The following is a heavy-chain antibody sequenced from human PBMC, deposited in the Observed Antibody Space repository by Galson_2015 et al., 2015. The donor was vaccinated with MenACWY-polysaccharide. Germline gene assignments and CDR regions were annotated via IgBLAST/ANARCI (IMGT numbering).Heavy chain of an antibody. J-gene: IGHJ4*02. D-gene: IGHD6-25*01. V-gene: IGHV3-23*01. CDR2: ITASGATT. Sequence: SLRLSCATSGFTFNTFAMSWVRQAPGKGLEWVSGITASGATTYYADSVKGRFTISRDNSENTLYLQMSNLRAQDTAVYYCVKDRRSGLAAAGDHWGTGTLVIVSS. CDR3: VKDRRSGLAAAGDH. CDR1: GFTFNTFA.